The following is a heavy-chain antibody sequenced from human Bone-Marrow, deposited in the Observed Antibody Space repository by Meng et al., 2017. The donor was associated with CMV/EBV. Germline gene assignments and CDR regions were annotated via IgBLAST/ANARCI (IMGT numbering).Heavy chain of an antibody. V-gene: IGHV5-51*01. CDR2: IYPGDSDT. CDR1: GYSFTSYW. CDR3: ARHRQYDFWSGYFQVGDMDV. J-gene: IGHJ6*02. Sequence: GESLKISCKGSGYSFTSYWIGWVRQMPGKGLEWMGIIYPGDSDTRYSPSFQGQVTISADKSISTAYLQWSSLKASDTAMYYCARHRQYDFWSGYFQVGDMDVWGQGTTVIVSS. D-gene: IGHD3-3*01.